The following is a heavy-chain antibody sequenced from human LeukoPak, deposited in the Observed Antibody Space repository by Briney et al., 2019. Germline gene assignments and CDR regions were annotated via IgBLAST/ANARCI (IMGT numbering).Heavy chain of an antibody. CDR3: AKQSSQRFYDFWTGYYPLDS. V-gene: IGHV3-23*01. CDR1: GFNSSRYA. J-gene: IGHJ4*02. D-gene: IGHD3-3*01. CDR2: ISGSGHST. Sequence: GGSLRLSCAASGFNSSRYAMSWVRQAPGKGLEWVSGISGSGHSTNYADSVKGRFTISRDNSKNTLYLQMNSLRADDTAVYYCAKQSSQRFYDFWTGYYPLDSRGQGTLVTVSS.